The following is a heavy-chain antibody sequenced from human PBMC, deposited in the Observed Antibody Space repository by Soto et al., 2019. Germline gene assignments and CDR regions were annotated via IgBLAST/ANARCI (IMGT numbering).Heavy chain of an antibody. CDR2: INAGNGNT. D-gene: IGHD6-13*01. CDR1: GYTFTSYA. V-gene: IGHV1-3*01. Sequence: QVQLVQSGAEVKKPGASVKVSCKASGYTFTSYAMHWVRQAPGQRLEWMGWINAGNGNTKYSQKFQGRVTITRDTSASTAYMELSSLRSEDTAVYYCARGWLIAEAGTDYYGMDVWGQGTTVTVSS. CDR3: ARGWLIAEAGTDYYGMDV. J-gene: IGHJ6*02.